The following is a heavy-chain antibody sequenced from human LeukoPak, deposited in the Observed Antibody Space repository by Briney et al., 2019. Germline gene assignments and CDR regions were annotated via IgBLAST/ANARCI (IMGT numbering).Heavy chain of an antibody. V-gene: IGHV5-51*01. CDR2: IYPGDSRT. Sequence: GESLKISCKGVGYSFTSYWIGWVRQMAGQGMEWMGVIYPGDSRTRYNPSFQGQVTISVDKSINTAYLQWVSLKVSDTAIYYCACRELTSIWSYPWGQGTLVTVSS. J-gene: IGHJ5*02. CDR1: GYSFTSYW. CDR3: ACRELTSIWSYP. D-gene: IGHD2-2*01.